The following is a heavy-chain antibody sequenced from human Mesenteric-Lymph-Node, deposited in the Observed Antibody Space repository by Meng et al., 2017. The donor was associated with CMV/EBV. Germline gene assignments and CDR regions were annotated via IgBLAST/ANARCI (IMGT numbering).Heavy chain of an antibody. V-gene: IGHV3-30*04. Sequence: GGSLRLSCAASGFTFSSYAMHWVRQAPGKGLEWVAVISYDGSNKYYADSVKGRFTISRDNSKNTLYLQMNSLRAEDTAVYYCARDQKETGSGSYYYYYYGMDVWGQGTTVTVSS. D-gene: IGHD1-26*01. J-gene: IGHJ6*02. CDR3: ARDQKETGSGSYYYYYYGMDV. CDR1: GFTFSSYA. CDR2: ISYDGSNK.